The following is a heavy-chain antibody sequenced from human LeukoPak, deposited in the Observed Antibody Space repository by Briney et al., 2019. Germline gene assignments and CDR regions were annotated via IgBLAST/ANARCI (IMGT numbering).Heavy chain of an antibody. D-gene: IGHD6-19*01. J-gene: IGHJ4*02. V-gene: IGHV1-58*01. CDR2: IVVGSGNT. CDR1: GFTFTSSA. Sequence: GTSVKVSCKASGFTFTSSAVQWVRQARGQRLEWIGWIVVGSGNTNYAQKFQERVTITRDMSTSTAYMELSSLRSEDTAVYYCTADQAVAGEFDYWGQGTLVTVSS. CDR3: TADQAVAGEFDY.